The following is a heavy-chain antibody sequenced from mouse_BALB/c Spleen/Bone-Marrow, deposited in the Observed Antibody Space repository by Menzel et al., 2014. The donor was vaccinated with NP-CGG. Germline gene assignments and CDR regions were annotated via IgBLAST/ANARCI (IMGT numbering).Heavy chain of an antibody. CDR3: AKNYYYGYVAY. J-gene: IGHJ3*01. Sequence: DVKLVESGGGLVQPGGSLKLSCAASGFDFSRYWMTWVRQAPGKGLEWIGEINPDSNTINYTPSLKDKFIISRDNAKNTLYLQMSKVRSEDTALYYCAKNYYYGYVAYWGQGTLVTVSA. CDR2: INPDSNTI. D-gene: IGHD1-2*01. CDR1: GFDFSRYW. V-gene: IGHV4-1*02.